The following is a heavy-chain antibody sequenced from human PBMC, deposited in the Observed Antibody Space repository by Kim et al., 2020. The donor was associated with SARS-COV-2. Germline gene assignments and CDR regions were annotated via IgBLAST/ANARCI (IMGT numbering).Heavy chain of an antibody. D-gene: IGHD3-16*01. CDR1: GFTFSDYG. J-gene: IGHJ6*01. V-gene: IGHV3-23*01. Sequence: GGSLRLSCAASGFTFSDYGMSWVRQAPGKGLEWVSAISGSGTSTYYADSVKGRFTISRDNSRNTLYLQMNSLRAEDTALYYCAKPVISLGRLHYSYY. CDR2: ISGSGTST. CDR3: AKPVISLGRLHYSYY.